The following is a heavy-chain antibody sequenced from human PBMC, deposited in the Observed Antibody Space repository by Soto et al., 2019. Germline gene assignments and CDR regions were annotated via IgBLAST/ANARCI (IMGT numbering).Heavy chain of an antibody. V-gene: IGHV4-30-4*01. Sequence: SETLSLTCTVSGGSITSDYSCWSWIRQPPGEGLEWIGHIFDSGTTYTNPSLRSQVAISLDTSKNHFSLTLSSVTAADTAIYYCARGPSGDKVHYWGQGALVTVSS. D-gene: IGHD7-27*01. J-gene: IGHJ4*02. CDR2: IFDSGTT. CDR1: GGSITSDYSC. CDR3: ARGPSGDKVHY.